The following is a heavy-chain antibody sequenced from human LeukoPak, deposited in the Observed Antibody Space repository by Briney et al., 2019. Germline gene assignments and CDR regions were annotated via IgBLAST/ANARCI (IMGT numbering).Heavy chain of an antibody. J-gene: IGHJ4*02. CDR3: ARDSGSYSYFDY. D-gene: IGHD1-26*01. CDR1: GGTFSSYA. CDR2: IIPIFGTA. V-gene: IGHV1-69*13. Sequence: SVRVSCKASGGTFSSYAISWVRQAPGQGLEWMGGIIPIFGTANYAQKFQGRVTITADESTSTAYMELSSLRSEDTAVYYCARDSGSYSYFDYWGQGTLVTVSS.